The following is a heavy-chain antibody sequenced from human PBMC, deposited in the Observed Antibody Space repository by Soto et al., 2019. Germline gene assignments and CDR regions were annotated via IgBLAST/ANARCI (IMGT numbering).Heavy chain of an antibody. Sequence: GGSLRLSCAASGFTFSNAWMSWVRQAPGKGLEWVGRIKSKTDGGTTDYAAPVKGRFTISRDDSKNSLYLQMNRLNTEDTAVYYCTSDHESDQYSSSFDYWGQGTLVTVSS. J-gene: IGHJ4*02. CDR1: GFTFSNAW. CDR3: TSDHESDQYSSSFDY. CDR2: IKSKTDGGTT. V-gene: IGHV3-15*01. D-gene: IGHD6-13*01.